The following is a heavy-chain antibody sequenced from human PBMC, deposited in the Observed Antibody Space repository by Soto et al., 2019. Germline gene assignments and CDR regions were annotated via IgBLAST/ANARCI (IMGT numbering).Heavy chain of an antibody. D-gene: IGHD6-6*01. CDR3: ARDRTGAIAALFSKIEYDP. V-gene: IGHV3-74*01. CDR2: ISGDGSGA. Sequence: QLGGSLRLSCAASGFSFTSYWLHWVRQAPGKGLEWVSRISGDGSGASYAESVKGRFTISRDNAKSTLYLQMNSLRAEDTAVYYCARDRTGAIAALFSKIEYDPWGQGTLVTVSS. J-gene: IGHJ5*02. CDR1: GFSFTSYW.